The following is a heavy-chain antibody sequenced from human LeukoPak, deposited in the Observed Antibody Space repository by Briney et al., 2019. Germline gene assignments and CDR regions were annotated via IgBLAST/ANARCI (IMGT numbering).Heavy chain of an antibody. J-gene: IGHJ4*02. CDR2: IYHSGST. Sequence: SETLSLTCTVFGYSITTGYYWGWIRQPPGKGLEWIGSIYHSGSTFYNPSLKSRVTISVDTSKDQFSLKLSSVTAADTAIYYCARDQDYYGSGSYGPDHWGQGTQVTVSS. CDR3: ARDQDYYGSGSYGPDH. V-gene: IGHV4-38-2*02. D-gene: IGHD3-10*01. CDR1: GYSITTGYY.